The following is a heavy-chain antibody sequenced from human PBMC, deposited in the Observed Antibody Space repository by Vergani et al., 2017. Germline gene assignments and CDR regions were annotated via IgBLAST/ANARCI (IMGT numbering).Heavy chain of an antibody. J-gene: IGHJ6*02. CDR2: ISYDGSNK. CDR3: AKDGYDFWSGYLHYYYYYGMDV. CDR1: GFTFSSYG. D-gene: IGHD3-3*01. V-gene: IGHV3-30*18. Sequence: QVQLVESGGGLVKPGRSLRLSCAASGFTFSSYGMHWVRQAPGKGLEWVAVISYDGSNKYYADSVKGRFTISRDNSKNTLYLQMNSLRAEDTAVYYCAKDGYDFWSGYLHYYYYYGMDVWGQGTTVTVSS.